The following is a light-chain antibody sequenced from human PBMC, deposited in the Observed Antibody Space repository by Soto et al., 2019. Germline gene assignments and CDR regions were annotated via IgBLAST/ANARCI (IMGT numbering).Light chain of an antibody. Sequence: DIVLTQSPGTLSLSPGDRATLSCRASQSISSSFLAWYQQKPGQAPRLLICGASSRATGIADRFSGSGSGTDFTLTITRLEPEDFAVYYCQQYCKSPYTFGQGTKLEIK. CDR3: QQYCKSPYT. V-gene: IGKV3-20*01. CDR2: GAS. J-gene: IGKJ2*01. CDR1: QSISSSF.